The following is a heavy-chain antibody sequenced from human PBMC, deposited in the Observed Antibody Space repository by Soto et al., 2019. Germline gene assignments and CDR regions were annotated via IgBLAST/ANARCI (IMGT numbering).Heavy chain of an antibody. D-gene: IGHD6-6*01. Sequence: TGGSLRLSCAASGFSFSNYAMNWVRQAPGKGLEWVSAISAGGSNTNYADSVKGRFTISSDNSKNTLYLQMNGLRADDTAVYYCAKEYSTSFAYWGQGTPVTVSS. V-gene: IGHV3-23*01. CDR3: AKEYSTSFAY. CDR1: GFSFSNYA. CDR2: ISAGGSNT. J-gene: IGHJ4*02.